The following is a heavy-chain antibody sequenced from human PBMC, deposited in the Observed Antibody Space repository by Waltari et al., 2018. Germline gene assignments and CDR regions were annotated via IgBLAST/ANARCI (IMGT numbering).Heavy chain of an antibody. J-gene: IGHJ6*02. D-gene: IGHD2-15*01. V-gene: IGHV4-34*02. CDR1: GGSFSGYY. CDR2: INHAGYT. Sequence: QVQLQQWGAGLLQSSETLSLTCAVHGGSFSGYYWGWVPQPPGKGLEWIGEINHAGYTNHNPSLRSRVTMSADTSKSQFSLKLNSVTAADTAVYYCVRLEDCTGPGGHCYSGDPFALDVWGQGTTVTVSS. CDR3: VRLEDCTGPGGHCYSGDPFALDV.